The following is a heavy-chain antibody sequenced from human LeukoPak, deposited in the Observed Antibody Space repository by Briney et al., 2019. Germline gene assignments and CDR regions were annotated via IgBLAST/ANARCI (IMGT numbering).Heavy chain of an antibody. CDR2: IDSSGDNT. Sequence: GGSLRLSCAASGFAFSSYAMSWVRQAPGKGLEWVSAIDSSGDNTYYADSVKGRFTISRDNSKNTLYLQMNSLRDEDTAVYYCAKDGGAWIQLWLHYWGQGTLVTVSS. J-gene: IGHJ4*02. CDR3: AKDGGAWIQLWLHY. V-gene: IGHV3-23*01. D-gene: IGHD5-18*01. CDR1: GFAFSSYA.